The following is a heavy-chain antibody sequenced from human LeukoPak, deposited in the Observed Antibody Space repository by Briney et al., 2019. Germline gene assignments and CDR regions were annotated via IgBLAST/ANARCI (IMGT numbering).Heavy chain of an antibody. J-gene: IGHJ4*02. CDR2: ISYDGSNK. V-gene: IGHV3-30-3*01. CDR1: GFTFSSYA. CDR3: ARGSFYYDFWSGYCDY. Sequence: PGGSSRLCCAASGFTFSSYAMHWVRQAPGKGLEWVAVISYDGSNKYYADSVKGRFTISRDNSKNTLYLQMNSLRAEDTAVYYCARGSFYYDFWSGYCDYWGQGTLVTVSS. D-gene: IGHD3-3*01.